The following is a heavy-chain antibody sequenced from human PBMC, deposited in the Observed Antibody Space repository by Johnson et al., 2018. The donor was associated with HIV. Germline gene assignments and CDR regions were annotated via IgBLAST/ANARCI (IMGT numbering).Heavy chain of an antibody. D-gene: IGHD4-17*01. CDR2: INWNGGRT. CDR1: GFRFDDYG. V-gene: IGHV3-20*04. J-gene: IGHJ3*02. CDR3: ARDGTTGPSGDAFDI. Sequence: VQLVESGGGVVRPGGSLRLSCAVAGFRFDDYGMSWVRQAPGKGLEWISTINWNGGRTGYADSVKGRFTISRDNSKNTLYLQMISLRTEDTAVYYCARDGTTGPSGDAFDIWGQGTMVTVSS.